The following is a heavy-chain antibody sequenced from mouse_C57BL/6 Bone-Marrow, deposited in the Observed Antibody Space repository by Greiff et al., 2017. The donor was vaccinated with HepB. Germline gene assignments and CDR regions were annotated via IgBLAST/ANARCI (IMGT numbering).Heavy chain of an antibody. CDR1: GYTFTSYG. D-gene: IGHD3-2*02. CDR3: ARRGSSGYALDY. CDR2: IYPRSGNT. V-gene: IGHV1-81*01. Sequence: QVQLKESGAELARPGASVKLSCKASGYTFTSYGISWVKQRTGQGLEWIGEIYPRSGNTYYNEKFKGKATLTADKSSSTAYMELRSLTSEDSAVYFCARRGSSGYALDYWGQGTTLTVSS. J-gene: IGHJ2*01.